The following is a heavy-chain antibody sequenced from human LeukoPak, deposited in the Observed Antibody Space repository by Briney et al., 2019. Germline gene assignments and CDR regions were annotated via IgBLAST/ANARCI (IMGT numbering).Heavy chain of an antibody. CDR1: GFTFSSYS. J-gene: IGHJ4*02. CDR2: ISSSSTYV. Sequence: GGSLRLSCAASGFTFSSYSMNWVRQVPRKGLEWVSSISSSSTYVYYADSVKGRFTISRDNAKNSLYLQMNSLRADDTAVYYCARVTAAAGPDYWGQGTLVTVSS. CDR3: ARVTAAAGPDY. V-gene: IGHV3-21*01. D-gene: IGHD6-13*01.